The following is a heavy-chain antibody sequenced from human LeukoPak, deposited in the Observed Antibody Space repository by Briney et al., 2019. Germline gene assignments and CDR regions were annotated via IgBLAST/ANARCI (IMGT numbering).Heavy chain of an antibody. Sequence: ASVKVSCKASGYTFTGYYMHWVRQAPGQGLEWMGWINPNSGGTDYAQNFQGRVTMTRDTSISTAYIELIRLRPDDTAVYYCARLYYYDNSGYKYNWFDPWGQGTLVTVSS. CDR1: GYTFTGYY. D-gene: IGHD3-22*01. V-gene: IGHV1-2*02. CDR2: INPNSGGT. J-gene: IGHJ5*02. CDR3: ARLYYYDNSGYKYNWFDP.